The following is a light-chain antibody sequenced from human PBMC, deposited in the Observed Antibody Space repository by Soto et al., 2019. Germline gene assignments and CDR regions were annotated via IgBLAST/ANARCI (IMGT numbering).Light chain of an antibody. CDR1: QSVSSSF. V-gene: IGKV3-20*01. Sequence: EIVLTQSPGTLSLSPGERVTLSCRASQSVSSSFLAWYQQKPGQAPRLLIYGAFNRATGIPDRFSGSGSGTDFTLTISRLEPEDFAVYYCQQYGSSPLTFGGGTKVEIK. CDR2: GAF. J-gene: IGKJ4*01. CDR3: QQYGSSPLT.